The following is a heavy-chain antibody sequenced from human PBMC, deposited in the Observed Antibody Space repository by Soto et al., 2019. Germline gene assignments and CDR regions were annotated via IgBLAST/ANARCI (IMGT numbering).Heavy chain of an antibody. D-gene: IGHD6-6*01. V-gene: IGHV3-23*01. CDR2: ISGSGVRT. CDR3: AKDHAREQFVRGENWFDS. Sequence: EMQLLESGGGLVQPGASLRLSCTASGFTFTNYAMTWARQAPGKGLEWVSTISGSGVRTYYADSVKGRFTISRDISKNTLDLQMNSLRAEDTAIYYCAKDHAREQFVRGENWFDSWGQGTLVTVSS. J-gene: IGHJ5*01. CDR1: GFTFTNYA.